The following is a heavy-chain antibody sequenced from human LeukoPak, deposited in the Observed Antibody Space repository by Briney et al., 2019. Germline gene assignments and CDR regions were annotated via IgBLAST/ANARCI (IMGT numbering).Heavy chain of an antibody. CDR2: ISKSDGST. J-gene: IGHJ4*02. V-gene: IGHV3-23*01. D-gene: IGHD3-16*01. CDR3: ARGALIPDF. Sequence: GGSLRLSCAASGFTFSSYAMTWVRQAPGKGLTWVSSISKSDGSTYYVDSVKGRFTISRDNSKNTVYLHMDSLRVEDTAIYYCARGALIPDFRGQGTLVTVSS. CDR1: GFTFSSYA.